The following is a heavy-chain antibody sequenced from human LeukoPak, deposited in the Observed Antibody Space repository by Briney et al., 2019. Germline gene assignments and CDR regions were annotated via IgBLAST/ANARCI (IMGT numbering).Heavy chain of an antibody. V-gene: IGHV3-23*01. J-gene: IGHJ4*02. D-gene: IGHD1-26*01. CDR1: GFTFSNYA. CDR3: AKEMSSRYSGTFAY. CDR2: ISGSNST. Sequence: PGGSLRLSCAASGFTFSNYAMSWVRQAPGKGLEWVSTISGSNSTYYADPVKGRFTISRDNSKNTLSLQMNSLRVEDTAVYYCAKEMSSRYSGTFAYWGQGTLVTVSS.